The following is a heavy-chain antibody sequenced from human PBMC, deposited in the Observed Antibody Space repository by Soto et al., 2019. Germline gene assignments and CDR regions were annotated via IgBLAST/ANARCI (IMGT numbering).Heavy chain of an antibody. V-gene: IGHV4-59*01. Sequence: PSVNRDRKCTVYGGCISSYYWSWIRQPPGKGLEWIGYVYYSGNTIYNPSLKSRVTISVDTSKNQFSLRLTSVTAADTAVYYCARLSAYYYVYAFALWGQGTMVTVSS. CDR2: VYYSGNT. D-gene: IGHD3-22*01. J-gene: IGHJ3*01. CDR1: GGCISSYY. CDR3: ARLSAYYYVYAFAL.